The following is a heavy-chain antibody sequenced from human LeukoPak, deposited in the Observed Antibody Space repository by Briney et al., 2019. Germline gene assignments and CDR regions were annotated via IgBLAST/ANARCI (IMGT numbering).Heavy chain of an antibody. D-gene: IGHD2-2*01. CDR1: GGSISSTIYY. V-gene: IGHV4-39*01. CDR3: ARGRVGCSSTSCYCFYDY. Sequence: PSETLSLTCTVSGGSISSTIYYWGWIRQPPGKGLEWIGTSYYGGNIYYNPSLKSRVTISVDGSKNQFSLKLSSVTAADTAVYYCARGRVGCSSTSCYCFYDYWGQGTLVTVSS. CDR2: SYYGGNI. J-gene: IGHJ4*02.